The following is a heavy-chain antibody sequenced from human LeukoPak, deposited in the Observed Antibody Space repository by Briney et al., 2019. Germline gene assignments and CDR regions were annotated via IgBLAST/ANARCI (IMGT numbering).Heavy chain of an antibody. CDR1: GFTFSSYG. CDR3: AKASMDV. V-gene: IGHV3-30*18. Sequence: SGRSLRLSCAASGFTFSSYGMHWVRQAPGKGLEWVAVISYDGSNKYYADSVKGRFTISRDNSKNTLYLQMNSLRAEDTAVYYCAKASMDVWGQGTTVTVSS. J-gene: IGHJ6*02. CDR2: ISYDGSNK.